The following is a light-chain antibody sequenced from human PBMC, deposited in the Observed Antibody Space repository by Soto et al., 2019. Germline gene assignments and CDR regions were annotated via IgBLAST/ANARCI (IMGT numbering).Light chain of an antibody. Sequence: DIQMTQSPSSLSASVGDRVTITCRASQDINNYLAWYQQKPGKVPKLLIYSASSLQSGVPSRFSGSGSGTDFTLTLRSLQSEDVATYYCQKHDFAPFTFGPGTKVDIK. V-gene: IGKV1-27*01. CDR1: QDINNY. CDR3: QKHDFAPFT. J-gene: IGKJ3*01. CDR2: SAS.